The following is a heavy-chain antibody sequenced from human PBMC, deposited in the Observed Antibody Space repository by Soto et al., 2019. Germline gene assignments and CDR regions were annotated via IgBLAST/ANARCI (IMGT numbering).Heavy chain of an antibody. CDR1: GFTFSSYS. Sequence: GGSLRLSCAASGFTFSSYSMHWVRQAPGKGLEWVAVISYDGSNKYYADSVKGRFTISRDNSKNTLYLQMNSLRAEDTAVYYCAREYYDILTGYYPINYYYYGMDVWGQGTTVTVSS. CDR2: ISYDGSNK. D-gene: IGHD3-9*01. V-gene: IGHV3-30-3*01. CDR3: AREYYDILTGYYPINYYYYGMDV. J-gene: IGHJ6*02.